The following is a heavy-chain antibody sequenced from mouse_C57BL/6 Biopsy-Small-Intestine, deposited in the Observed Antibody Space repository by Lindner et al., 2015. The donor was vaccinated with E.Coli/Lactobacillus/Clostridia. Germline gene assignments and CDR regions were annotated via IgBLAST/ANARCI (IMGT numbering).Heavy chain of an antibody. Sequence: SVKVSCKASGGTFSSYGISWVRQAPGQGLEWMGGIIPIFGTLKYAQKFQGRVVITADESTGTGYMELSSLTSEDTAVYYCARDPLRLNSGTYLHYAMDVWGQGTTVTVSA. CDR2: IIPIFGTL. D-gene: IGHD1-1*02. CDR1: GGTFSSYG. J-gene: IGHJ1*01. V-gene: IGHV1-81*01. CDR3: ARDPLRLNSGTYLHYAMDV.